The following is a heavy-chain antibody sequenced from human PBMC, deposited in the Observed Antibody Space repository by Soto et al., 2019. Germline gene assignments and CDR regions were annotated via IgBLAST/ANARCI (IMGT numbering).Heavy chain of an antibody. V-gene: IGHV4-39*01. J-gene: IGHJ6*02. CDR3: ARLHGYGISSSCHGHYAMDV. CDR1: SASISSSSYT. CDR2: RYYSGIT. Sequence: QLQLQESGPGLVKPSETLSLTCTVSSASISSSSYTWGWIRQPPGKGLEWIGSRYYSGITYYNPSLNGRVTLSVDTSKNQFPLKVTPVTAADTAVYNCARLHGYGISSSCHGHYAMDVWGQGTTFTVSS. D-gene: IGHD2-2*01.